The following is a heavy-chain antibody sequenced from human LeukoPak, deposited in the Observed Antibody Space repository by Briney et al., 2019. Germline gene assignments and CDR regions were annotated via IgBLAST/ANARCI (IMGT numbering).Heavy chain of an antibody. D-gene: IGHD6-13*01. CDR3: ARGSTSGLIAAAGTTGFDP. Sequence: SETLSLTCAVYGGSFSGYYWSWIRQPPGKGLEWIGEINHSGSTNYNPSLKSRVTISVDTSKNQFSLKLSSMTAADTAVYYCARGSTSGLIAAAGTTGFDPWGQGTLVTVSS. CDR2: INHSGST. J-gene: IGHJ5*02. V-gene: IGHV4-34*01. CDR1: GGSFSGYY.